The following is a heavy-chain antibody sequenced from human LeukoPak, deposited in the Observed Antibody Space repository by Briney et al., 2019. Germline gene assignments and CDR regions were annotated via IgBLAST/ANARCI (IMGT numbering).Heavy chain of an antibody. J-gene: IGHJ4*02. CDR3: ARRWSIVGATSWYFDY. D-gene: IGHD1-26*01. CDR1: GGSISSSSYY. Sequence: SETLSLTCTVSGGSISSSSYYWGWIRQPPGKGLEWIGSIYYSGSTYYNPSLKSRVTISVDTSKNQFSLKLSSVTAADTAVYYCARRWSIVGATSWYFDYWGQGTLVTVSS. CDR2: IYYSGST. V-gene: IGHV4-39*01.